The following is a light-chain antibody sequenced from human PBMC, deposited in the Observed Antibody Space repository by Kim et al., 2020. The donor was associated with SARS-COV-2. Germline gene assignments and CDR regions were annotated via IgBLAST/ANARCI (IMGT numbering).Light chain of an antibody. CDR2: EVS. J-gene: IGLJ1*01. CDR1: SSDVGGYNY. V-gene: IGLV2-8*01. CDR3: SSYAGSNINYV. Sequence: PVTICCTGTSSDVGGYNYVSWYQQHPGKAPKVMIYEVSKRPSGVPDRFSGSKSGNTASLTVSGLQAEDEADYYCSSYAGSNINYVFGTGTKVTVL.